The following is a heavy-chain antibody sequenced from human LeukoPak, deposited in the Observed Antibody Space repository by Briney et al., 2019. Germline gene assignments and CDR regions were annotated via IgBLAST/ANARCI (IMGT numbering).Heavy chain of an antibody. Sequence: SETLSLTCTVSGGSISSYYWSWIRQPPGKGLEWIGYIYYSGSTNYNPSLKSRVTISVDTSKNQFSLKLSSVTAADTAVYYCAKDFTIFRTMRPEYFQHWGQGTLVTVSS. D-gene: IGHD3-3*01. CDR2: IYYSGST. CDR1: GGSISSYY. CDR3: AKDFTIFRTMRPEYFQH. J-gene: IGHJ1*01. V-gene: IGHV4-59*01.